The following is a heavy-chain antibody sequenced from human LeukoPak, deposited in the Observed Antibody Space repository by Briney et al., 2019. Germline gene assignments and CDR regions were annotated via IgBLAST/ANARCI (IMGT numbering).Heavy chain of an antibody. V-gene: IGHV3-48*03. Sequence: GGSLRLSCAASGFTFSSYEMNWVRQAPGKGLEWVSYISSSGSTIYYADSVKGRFTISRDNAKNSLYLQMNSLIAEDTAVYYCARDRKLNWFDPWGQGTLVTVSS. CDR3: ARDRKLNWFDP. CDR2: ISSSGSTI. CDR1: GFTFSSYE. J-gene: IGHJ5*02.